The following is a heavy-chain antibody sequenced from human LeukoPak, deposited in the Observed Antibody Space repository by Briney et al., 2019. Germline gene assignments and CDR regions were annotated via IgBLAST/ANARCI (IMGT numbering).Heavy chain of an antibody. CDR2: INPNSGGT. CDR1: GYTFTGYY. CDR3: ARGDLGIAARPLA. Sequence: ASVKVSCKASGYTFTGYYMHWVRQALGQGLEWMGWINPNSGGTNYAQKFQGRVTMTRDTSISTAYMELSRLRSDDTAVYYCARGDLGIAARPLAWGQGTLVTVSS. D-gene: IGHD6-6*01. V-gene: IGHV1-2*02. J-gene: IGHJ5*02.